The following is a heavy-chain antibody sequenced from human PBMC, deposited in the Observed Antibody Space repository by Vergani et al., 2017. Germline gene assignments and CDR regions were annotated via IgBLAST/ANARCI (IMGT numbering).Heavy chain of an antibody. J-gene: IGHJ4*02. CDR3: VRHNFWSFDF. CDR1: GFSVSDNY. V-gene: IGHV3-66*04. Sequence: EVRLVDSGGGLVQPGGSLRLSCAASGFSVSDNYMSWVRQAPGKGLEWVSILYVVGTSDYADSVKGRFTVSRDISKNTLHLQLNSLRVEDTAVYYCVRHNFWSFDFWGQGILVTVSS. CDR2: LYVVGTS. D-gene: IGHD1-1*01.